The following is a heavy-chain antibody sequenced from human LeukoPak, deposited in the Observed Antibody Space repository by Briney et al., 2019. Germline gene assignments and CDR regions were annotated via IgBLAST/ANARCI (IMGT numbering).Heavy chain of an antibody. CDR3: ARLQDSNTSLDY. D-gene: IGHD2-2*01. J-gene: IGHJ4*02. V-gene: IGHV4-59*08. CDR2: IYYSGST. Sequence: SETLSLTCTVSGGSISSYYWGWNRQPPGKGLEWIGYIYYSGSTNYNPSLKSRVTISVDTSKSQFSLKLSSVTAADTAVYYCARLQDSNTSLDYWGQGTLVTVSS. CDR1: GGSISSYY.